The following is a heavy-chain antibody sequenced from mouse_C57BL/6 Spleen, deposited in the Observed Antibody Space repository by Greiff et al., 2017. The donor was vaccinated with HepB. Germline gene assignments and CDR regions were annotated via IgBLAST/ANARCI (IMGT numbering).Heavy chain of an antibody. J-gene: IGHJ3*01. CDR1: GYAFTNYL. Sequence: QVQLQQSGAELVRPGTSVKVSCKASGYAFTNYLIEWVKQRPGQGLEWIGVINPGSGGTNYNEKFKGKATLTADKSSSTAYMQLSSLTSEDSAVYFCARDDYDGDLVAYWGQGTLVTVSA. CDR3: ARDDYDGDLVAY. CDR2: INPGSGGT. D-gene: IGHD2-4*01. V-gene: IGHV1-54*01.